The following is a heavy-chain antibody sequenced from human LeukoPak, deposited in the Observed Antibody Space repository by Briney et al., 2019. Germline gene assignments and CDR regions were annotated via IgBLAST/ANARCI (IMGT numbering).Heavy chain of an antibody. CDR3: ARGFYDYVWGSYRNNWFDP. V-gene: IGHV4-38-2*02. CDR1: GYSISSGYY. J-gene: IGHJ5*02. CDR2: IYHSGST. Sequence: SETLSLTCTVSGYSISSGYYWGWIRQPPGKGLEWIGSIYHSGSTYYNPSLKSRVTISVDTSKNQFSLKLSSVTAADTAVYYCARGFYDYVWGSYRNNWFDPWGQGTLVTVSS. D-gene: IGHD3-16*02.